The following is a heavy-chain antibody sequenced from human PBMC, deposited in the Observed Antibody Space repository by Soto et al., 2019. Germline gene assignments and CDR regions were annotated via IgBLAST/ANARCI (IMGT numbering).Heavy chain of an antibody. Sequence: NPSETLSLTCTVSVGSISSGNYYWSWIRQPPGKGLEWIGFISYSGSTYYSTSLKSRVTISVDTSKSQFSLNLSFVTAADTAVYYCATMGTPATGLYFFDYWGQGSLVTVSS. CDR2: ISYSGST. D-gene: IGHD2-15*01. CDR1: VGSISSGNYY. CDR3: ATMGTPATGLYFFDY. J-gene: IGHJ4*02. V-gene: IGHV4-30-4*01.